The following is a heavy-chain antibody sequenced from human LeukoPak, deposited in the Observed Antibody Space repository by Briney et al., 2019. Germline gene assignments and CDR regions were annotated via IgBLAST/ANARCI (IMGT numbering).Heavy chain of an antibody. J-gene: IGHJ4*02. Sequence: GGSLRLSCAASGFTFSSYGMHWVRQAPGKGLEWVAFIRYDGSNKYYADSVKGRFTISRDNSKNTLCLQMNSLRAEDTAVYYCAKDLDRMIVVVTNFDYWGQGTLVTVSS. V-gene: IGHV3-30*02. D-gene: IGHD3-22*01. CDR2: IRYDGSNK. CDR1: GFTFSSYG. CDR3: AKDLDRMIVVVTNFDY.